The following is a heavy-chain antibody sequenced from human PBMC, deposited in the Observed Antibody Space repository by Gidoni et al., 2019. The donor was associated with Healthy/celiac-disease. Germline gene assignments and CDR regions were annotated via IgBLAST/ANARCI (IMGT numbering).Heavy chain of an antibody. V-gene: IGHV1-18*01. D-gene: IGHD2-2*01. CDR3: ARDHQYCSSTSCSPTDQPHFDY. CDR1: GYTFTSYG. CDR2: ISAYNGNT. J-gene: IGHJ4*02. Sequence: QVQLVQSGAEVKKPGASVKVSCKASGYTFTSYGISGVRQAPGQGLEWMGWISAYNGNTNYAQKLQGRVTMTTDTSTSTAYMELRSLRSDDTAVYYCARDHQYCSSTSCSPTDQPHFDYWGQGTLVTVSS.